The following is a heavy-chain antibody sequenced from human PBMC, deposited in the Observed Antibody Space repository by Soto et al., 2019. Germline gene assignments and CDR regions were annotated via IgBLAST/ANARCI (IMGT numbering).Heavy chain of an antibody. CDR3: ARVGTAARGDDAFDI. CDR1: GGTFSSYT. V-gene: IGHV1-69*02. D-gene: IGHD3-16*01. Sequence: SVKVSCKASGGTFSSYTISWVRQAPGQGLEWMGRIIPILGIANYAQKFQGRVTITADKSTSTAYMELSSLRSEDTAVYYCARVGTAARGDDAFDIWGQGTMVTVSS. CDR2: IIPILGIA. J-gene: IGHJ3*02.